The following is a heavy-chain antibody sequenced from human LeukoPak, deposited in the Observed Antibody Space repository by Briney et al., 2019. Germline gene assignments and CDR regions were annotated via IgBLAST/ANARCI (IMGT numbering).Heavy chain of an antibody. CDR1: GFTFSSYW. CDR3: ARVRGGSGRSYAADAFDI. V-gene: IGHV3-74*01. D-gene: IGHD1-26*01. J-gene: IGHJ3*02. CDR2: IDNYGSSP. Sequence: GGSLRLSCAASGFTFSSYWMHWVRQAPGKGLVWVSRIDNYGSSPSYADSVKGRFTISRDNAKSTLYLQMNSLRAEDTGVYYCARVRGGSGRSYAADAFDIWGQGTMVTVSS.